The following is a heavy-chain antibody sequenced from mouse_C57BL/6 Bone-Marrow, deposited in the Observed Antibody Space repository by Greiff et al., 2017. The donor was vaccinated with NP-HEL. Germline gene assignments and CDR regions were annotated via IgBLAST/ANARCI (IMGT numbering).Heavy chain of an antibody. CDR2: ISSGSSSI. J-gene: IGHJ4*01. CDR3: ASHYSGLYYYAMDY. D-gene: IGHD2-12*01. CDR1: GFTFSDYG. V-gene: IGHV5-17*01. Sequence: EVQVVESGGGLVKPGGSLKLSCAASGFTFSDYGMHWVRQAPEKGLEWVAYISSGSSSISYADTVKGRFTFSRDNAKNTLFLQMTSLRSEDTTMYYCASHYSGLYYYAMDYWGQGTSVTVSS.